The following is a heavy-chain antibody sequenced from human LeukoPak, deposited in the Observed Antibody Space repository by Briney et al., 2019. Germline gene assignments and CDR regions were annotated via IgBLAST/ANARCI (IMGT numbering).Heavy chain of an antibody. CDR2: ISTDGNTT. CDR3: ARGVTNTMIRGFDY. J-gene: IGHJ4*02. V-gene: IGHV3-74*01. D-gene: IGHD3-10*01. Sequence: GGSLRLSCAASGFTFSSYWMHWVRQAPGKGLVWVSRISTDGNTTNYADSVKGRFTISRDNAKNTLYLQMNGLRPDDTAVYYCARGVTNTMIRGFDYWGQGALVTVSS. CDR1: GFTFSSYW.